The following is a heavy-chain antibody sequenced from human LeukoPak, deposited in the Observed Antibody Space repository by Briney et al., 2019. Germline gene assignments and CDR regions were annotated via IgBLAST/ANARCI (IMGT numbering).Heavy chain of an antibody. CDR2: ISSSSSYI. Sequence: PGGSLRLSCAASGFTFSNYIMHWVRQAPEKGLEWVSSISSSSSYIYYADSVKGRFTISRDNAKNSLYLQMNSLRAEDTAVYYCYGELYDSSGYYYFDYWGQGTLVTVSS. D-gene: IGHD3-22*01. CDR3: YGELYDSSGYYYFDY. J-gene: IGHJ4*02. CDR1: GFTFSNYI. V-gene: IGHV3-21*01.